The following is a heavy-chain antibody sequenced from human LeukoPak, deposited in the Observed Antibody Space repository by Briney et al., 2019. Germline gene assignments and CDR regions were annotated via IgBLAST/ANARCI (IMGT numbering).Heavy chain of an antibody. J-gene: IGHJ4*02. CDR3: ARDRGRYYDSRGFYWGYYFDS. V-gene: IGHV3-23*01. D-gene: IGHD3-22*01. Sequence: PGGSLRLSCAASGFTFSTYAVNWVRQAPGKGLEWVLTISGSGDSTYYADSAKGRFTISRDNSKDTLYLQMSSVRVDDTAVYCCARDRGRYYDSRGFYWGYYFDSWGQGILVTVST. CDR2: ISGSGDST. CDR1: GFTFSTYA.